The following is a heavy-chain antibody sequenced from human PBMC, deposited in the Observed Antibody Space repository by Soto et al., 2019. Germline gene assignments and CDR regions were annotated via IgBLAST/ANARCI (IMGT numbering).Heavy chain of an antibody. V-gene: IGHV3-23*01. Sequence: GGSLRLSCAASGFTFSSYAMSWVRQAPGKGLEWVSAISGSGGSTYYADSVKGRFTISRDNSKNTLYLQMNSLRAEDTAVYYCAKVHIVVVPAAMRKYNWFDPWGQGTLVTVSS. CDR3: AKVHIVVVPAAMRKYNWFDP. CDR1: GFTFSSYA. D-gene: IGHD2-2*01. J-gene: IGHJ5*02. CDR2: ISGSGGST.